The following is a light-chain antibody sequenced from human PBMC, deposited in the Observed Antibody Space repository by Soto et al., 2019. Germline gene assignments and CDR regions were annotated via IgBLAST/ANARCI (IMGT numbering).Light chain of an antibody. V-gene: IGKV1-39*01. CDR3: QQSYRTPLT. Sequence: DIQMTQSPSSLSASVGDRVTITCRASQTINTYLNWYQQKPGKAPKLLIHAASSLQSGVPPRFSGSGSGTDFTLTISSPQPEDFATYYCQQSYRTPLTFGPGTKVDIK. CDR2: AAS. J-gene: IGKJ3*01. CDR1: QTINTY.